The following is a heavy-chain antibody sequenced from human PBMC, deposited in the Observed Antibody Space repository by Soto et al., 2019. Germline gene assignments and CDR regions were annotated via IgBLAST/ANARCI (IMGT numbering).Heavy chain of an antibody. CDR2: TSSGGSSI. J-gene: IGHJ4*02. CDR1: GFIFSDYY. Sequence: PGGSLRLSCAASGFIFSDYYMSWIRQAPGKGLECVSYTSSGGSSIYYADSVKGRFTISRDNAKNSLYLQMNSLRAEDTAVYYCARLLKSGKYYLDYWGQGTLVTVSS. CDR3: ARLLKSGKYYLDY. V-gene: IGHV3-11*01. D-gene: IGHD1-26*01.